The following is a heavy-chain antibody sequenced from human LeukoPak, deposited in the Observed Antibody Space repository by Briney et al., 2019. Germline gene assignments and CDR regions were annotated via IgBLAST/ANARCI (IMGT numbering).Heavy chain of an antibody. V-gene: IGHV3-72*01. CDR2: TRNKANSYTT. CDR3: ARESGGGVLGYFDL. J-gene: IGHJ2*01. CDR1: GFTFSDHC. Sequence: GGSLRLSCAASGFTFSDHCMDWVRQAPGKGLEWVGRTRNKANSYTTEYAASVKGRFTISRDDSKKSLYLQMDSLKTEDTAVYYCARESGGGVLGYFDLWGRGTLVSVSS. D-gene: IGHD3-10*01.